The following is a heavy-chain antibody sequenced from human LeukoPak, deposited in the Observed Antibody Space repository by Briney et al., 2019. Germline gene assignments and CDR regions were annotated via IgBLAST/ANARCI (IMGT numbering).Heavy chain of an antibody. Sequence: CRRPSCAASGFTLSGSAMHWVRHASREGLEWVGRIRSKANSYATAYAGSVKGRFTITRDDSKNTAYLQMNSLKTEDTAVYYCTARLGAADYWGQGTLVTVSS. J-gene: IGHJ4*02. CDR3: TARLGAADY. V-gene: IGHV3-73*01. CDR2: IRSKANSYAT. D-gene: IGHD6-13*01. CDR1: GFTLSGSA.